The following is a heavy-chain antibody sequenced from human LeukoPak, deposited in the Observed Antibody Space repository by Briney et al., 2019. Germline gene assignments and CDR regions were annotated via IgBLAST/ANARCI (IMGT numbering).Heavy chain of an antibody. CDR1: GFTFSSYA. Sequence: GGSLRLSCAASGFTFSSYAMHWVRQAPGKGLEWVAIILSDGRNKYYADSVKGRFTISRDNSKNTLFLQMNSLRAEDTAVYYCARDENNYFDYWGQGALVTVPS. CDR2: ILSDGRNK. D-gene: IGHD1/OR15-1a*01. V-gene: IGHV3-30*04. CDR3: ARDENNYFDY. J-gene: IGHJ4*02.